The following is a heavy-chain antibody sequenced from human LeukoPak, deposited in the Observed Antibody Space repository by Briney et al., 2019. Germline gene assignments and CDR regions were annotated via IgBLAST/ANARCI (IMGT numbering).Heavy chain of an antibody. Sequence: SQTLSLTCTVSGGSISRNSYYWGWIRQPPGKGLGWIGSIYFSGSTYYNPSLKSRVTISVDTSKNQFSLKLSSVTAADTAVYYCARDMVRGVAFDYWGQGTLVTVSS. V-gene: IGHV4-39*07. CDR1: GGSISRNSYY. CDR2: IYFSGST. J-gene: IGHJ4*02. D-gene: IGHD3-10*01. CDR3: ARDMVRGVAFDY.